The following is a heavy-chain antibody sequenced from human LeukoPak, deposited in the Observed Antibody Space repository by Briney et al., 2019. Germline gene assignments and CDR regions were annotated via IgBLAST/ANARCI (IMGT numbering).Heavy chain of an antibody. CDR1: GYTFTSYG. CDR2: ISAYNGNT. V-gene: IGHV1-18*01. Sequence: ASVKVSCKASGYTFTSYGISWVRQAPGQGLEWMGWISAYNGNTNCAQKLQGRVTMTTDTSTSTAYMELRSLRSDDTAVYYCARRLRYFDWLRPKDAFDIWGQGTMVTVSS. CDR3: ARRLRYFDWLRPKDAFDI. J-gene: IGHJ3*02. D-gene: IGHD3-9*01.